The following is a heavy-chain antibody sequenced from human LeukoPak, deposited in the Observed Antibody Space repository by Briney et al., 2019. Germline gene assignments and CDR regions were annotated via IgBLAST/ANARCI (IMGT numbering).Heavy chain of an antibody. J-gene: IGHJ5*02. V-gene: IGHV4-59*11. CDR1: GGFINSHY. CDR3: ARDRDTIWAATGAVGFDP. D-gene: IGHD7-27*01. Sequence: SETLSLTCTVSGGFINSHYWSWIRQPPGKGLEWIGDIYYSGSTNSNPSLKSRVTMSVDTSKNQFSLKLTSVTAADTAVYYCARDRDTIWAATGAVGFDPWGQGTLVAVSS. CDR2: IYYSGST.